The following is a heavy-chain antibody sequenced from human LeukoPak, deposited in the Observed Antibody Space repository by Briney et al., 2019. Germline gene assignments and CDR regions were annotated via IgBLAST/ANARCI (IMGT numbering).Heavy chain of an antibody. CDR3: ANLTGYSSGWYSDYTGYMDV. V-gene: IGHV4-39*07. CDR2: IHYSGST. CDR1: GGSISSNSYY. J-gene: IGHJ6*03. D-gene: IGHD6-19*01. Sequence: SETLSLTCSVSGGSISSNSYYWGWIRQPPGKGLEWIGSIHYSGSTNYNPPLKSRLTISVDTSKNQFSLRLSSVTGADTAVYYCANLTGYSSGWYSDYTGYMDVWGKGTTVTVSS.